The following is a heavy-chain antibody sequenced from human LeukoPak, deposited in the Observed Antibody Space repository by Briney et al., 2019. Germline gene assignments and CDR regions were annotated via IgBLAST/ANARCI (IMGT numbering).Heavy chain of an antibody. D-gene: IGHD3/OR15-3a*01. Sequence: GGSLRLSCAVSGITFSSYAMSWVRQAPGKGLEWVSTISGSGGNTYYADSVKGRFTISRDNAKNTLYLQMNSLRVEDTAVYYCTRTGGDAFDIWGQGTMVTVSS. CDR1: GITFSSYA. CDR3: TRTGGDAFDI. V-gene: IGHV3-23*01. CDR2: ISGSGGNT. J-gene: IGHJ3*02.